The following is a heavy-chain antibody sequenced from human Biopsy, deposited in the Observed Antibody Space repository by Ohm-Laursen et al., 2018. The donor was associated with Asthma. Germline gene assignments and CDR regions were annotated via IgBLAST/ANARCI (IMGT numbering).Heavy chain of an antibody. CDR1: GFSFDDCA. CDR3: AREPIKATYFYGMGV. Sequence: SLRLSCTASGFSFDDCAMHWVRQAPGKGLEWVAVISNDGKNEYYGDSVKGRFTISRDKSKSTLYLQLSSLRAEDTAVYFCAREPIKATYFYGMGVWGQGTTVTVSS. V-gene: IGHV3-30*04. J-gene: IGHJ6*02. CDR2: ISNDGKNE. D-gene: IGHD3-9*01.